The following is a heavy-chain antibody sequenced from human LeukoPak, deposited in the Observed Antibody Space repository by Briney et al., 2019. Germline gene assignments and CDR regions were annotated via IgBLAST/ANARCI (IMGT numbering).Heavy chain of an antibody. CDR1: GVTFSSHS. V-gene: IGHV3-21*01. CDR2: ISICSSYI. D-gene: IGHD4-17*01. J-gene: IGHJ6*03. Sequence: NPGGSLRLSCAASGVTFSSHSMNWVRHAPRKGLEWDSSISICSSYIYSAHPVQRRFTISRDNVKKSLYLQINSLRAEDTAVYYCARYPTATTDIYYYYYMDVWGKGTTVTVSS. CDR3: ARYPTATTDIYYYYYMDV.